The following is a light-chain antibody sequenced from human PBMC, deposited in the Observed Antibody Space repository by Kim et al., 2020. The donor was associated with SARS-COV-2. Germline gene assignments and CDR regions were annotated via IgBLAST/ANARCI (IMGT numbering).Light chain of an antibody. CDR3: QQYYNLPLT. CDR2: DAS. V-gene: IGKV1-33*01. Sequence: ASVGDSVTITCQASEYISFYLNWYQQKPGKAPKALIFDASNLETGVPSRFSGSGSGTDFTFTINNLQPEDIASYFCQQYYNLPLTFGGGTKVDIK. CDR1: EYISFY. J-gene: IGKJ4*01.